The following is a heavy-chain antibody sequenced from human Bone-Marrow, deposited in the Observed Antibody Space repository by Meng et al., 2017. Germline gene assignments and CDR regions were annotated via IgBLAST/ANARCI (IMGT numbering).Heavy chain of an antibody. CDR1: GGSISNVGYS. CDR2: IYHSGST. CDR3: ARGKSNSSPPFDP. Sequence: QLHLQESGSGLAKPSQTLSLTCAVSGGSISNVGYSLSWTRQPPGKGLEWIGYIYHSGSTYYPPSLKSRVTISVDTSKNQFSLKLSSVTAADTAVYYCARGKSNSSPPFDPWGQGTLVTVSS. D-gene: IGHD6-6*01. V-gene: IGHV4-30-2*01. J-gene: IGHJ5*02.